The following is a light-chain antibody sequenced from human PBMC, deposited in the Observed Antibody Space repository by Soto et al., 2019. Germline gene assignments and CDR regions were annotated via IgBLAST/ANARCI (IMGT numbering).Light chain of an antibody. CDR3: SSFAGTNSFV. J-gene: IGLJ1*01. CDR2: EVT. CDR1: TSDIGAYNY. Sequence: QAVVTQPPSASGSPGQSVTISCTGTTSDIGAYNYVSWYQQRPGKAPKLIIYEVTRRPSGVPDRIFGSKSYTTASLTVSGLQAEDEADYYCSSFAGTNSFVFGTGTKVTVL. V-gene: IGLV2-8*01.